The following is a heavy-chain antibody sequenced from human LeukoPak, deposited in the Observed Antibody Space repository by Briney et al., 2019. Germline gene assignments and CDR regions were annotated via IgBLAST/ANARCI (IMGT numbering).Heavy chain of an antibody. CDR2: ISTYNDNT. D-gene: IGHD6-13*01. J-gene: IGHJ4*02. CDR3: ARADKHQLVSYFDY. V-gene: IGHV1-18*04. Sequence: ASVKVSCKASGYTFTSYGISWVRQDPGQGLEWMAWISTYNDNTNYAQKFQSRVSMTKDTSTSTAYMQMGSLTYDDTAVYYWARADKHQLVSYFDYWGQGALVTVSS. CDR1: GYTFTSYG.